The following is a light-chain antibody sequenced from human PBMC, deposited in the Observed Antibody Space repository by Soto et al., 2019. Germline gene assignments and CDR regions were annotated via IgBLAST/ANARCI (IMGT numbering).Light chain of an antibody. Sequence: IQLTQSPSSLSASVGDRVTITCRASQGIASALVWYQQKPGKSPQLLIYDGSNLEKGVPSRFSGSGSGTEFTLTISSLQPEDFATYYCQQFNSYPLITFGQGTRLEI. V-gene: IGKV1-13*02. CDR3: QQFNSYPLIT. CDR2: DGS. J-gene: IGKJ5*01. CDR1: QGIASA.